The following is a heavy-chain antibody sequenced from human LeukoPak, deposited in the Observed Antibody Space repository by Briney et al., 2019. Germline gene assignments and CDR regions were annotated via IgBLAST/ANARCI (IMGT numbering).Heavy chain of an antibody. CDR1: GFTFNNYF. D-gene: IGHD3-3*01. CDR3: AKGSRDSRPYYFDF. J-gene: IGHJ4*02. Sequence: GGSLRLPCAASGFTFNNYFKSLIPQAPGKGPEWAPALGGSGDATYYADSVKGRFTISRDNSRNTLYLQMNSLRAEDMAIYYCAKGSRDSRPYYFDFWGLGTLVTVSS. CDR2: LGGSGDAT. V-gene: IGHV3-23*01.